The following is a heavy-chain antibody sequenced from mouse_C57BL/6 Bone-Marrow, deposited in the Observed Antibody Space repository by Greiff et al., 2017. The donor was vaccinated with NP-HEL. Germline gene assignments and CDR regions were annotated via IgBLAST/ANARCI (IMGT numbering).Heavy chain of an antibody. J-gene: IGHJ1*03. D-gene: IGHD3-3*01. V-gene: IGHV1-58*01. CDR3: ARKGTGERYFDV. CDR1: GYTFTSYG. CDR2: IYIGNGYT. Sequence: EVQLQESGAELVRPGSSVKMSCKTSGYTFTSYGINWVKQRPGRGLEWIGYIYIGNGYTEYTEKFKGKATLTSDTSSSTAYMQLSSLTSEDSAIYFCARKGTGERYFDVWGTGTTVTVSS.